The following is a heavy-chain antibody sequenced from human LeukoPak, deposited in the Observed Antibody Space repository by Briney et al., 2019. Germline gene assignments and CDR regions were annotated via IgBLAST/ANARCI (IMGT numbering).Heavy chain of an antibody. CDR2: IIPIFGIA. CDR3: ARDCSSTSCPFDY. V-gene: IGHV1-69*04. J-gene: IGHJ4*02. Sequence: SVKVSFKASGCTFSSYAISWVRQPPGQGLEWMGRIIPIFGIANYAQKFQGRVTITADKSTSTAYMELSSLRSEDTAVYYCARDCSSTSCPFDYWGQGTLVTVSP. D-gene: IGHD2-2*01. CDR1: GCTFSSYA.